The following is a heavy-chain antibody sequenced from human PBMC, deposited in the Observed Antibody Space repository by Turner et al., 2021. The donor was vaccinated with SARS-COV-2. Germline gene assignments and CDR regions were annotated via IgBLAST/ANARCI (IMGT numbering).Heavy chain of an antibody. CDR1: GFTFISYA. CDR2: KSYDGSNK. D-gene: IGHD3-10*01. Sequence: QVQLVASGGGVVQPGRSLGLSCAPSGFTFISYAMHWVRQAPGKGLEWVAVKSYDGSNKYYADSVKGRFTISRDNSKNTLYLQMNSLRAEDTAVYYCARVTDYYGSGSYYTSYYYGMDVWGQGTTVTVSS. CDR3: ARVTDYYGSGSYYTSYYYGMDV. J-gene: IGHJ6*02. V-gene: IGHV3-30-3*01.